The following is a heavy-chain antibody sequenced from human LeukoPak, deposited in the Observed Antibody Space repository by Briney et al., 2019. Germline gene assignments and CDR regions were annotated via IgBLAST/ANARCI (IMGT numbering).Heavy chain of an antibody. V-gene: IGHV4-39*01. CDR3: ARVLWGDTNNYQGFDY. Sequence: SETLSLTCTVSGGSISSGTHYWGWIRQPPGKGLEWIGSIYYSGGTYNNPSLKSRVTTSVDTSKNQFSLRLTSVTAADTAVYYCARVLWGDTNNYQGFDYWGQGTLVTVSP. CDR1: GGSISSGTHY. CDR2: IYYSGGT. D-gene: IGHD3-16*01. J-gene: IGHJ4*02.